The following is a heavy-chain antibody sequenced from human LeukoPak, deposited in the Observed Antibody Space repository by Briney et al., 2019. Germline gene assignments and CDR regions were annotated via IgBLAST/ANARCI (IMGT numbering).Heavy chain of an antibody. CDR2: ISGGSSFT. CDR3: ARDLEYSSGPNY. Sequence: GGSLRLSCAASGFSFSSFSMNWVRQAPGKGLEWVSYISGGSSFTYYVDSVKGRFTISRDNAKNSLYLQMNSLRAEDTAVYYCARDLEYSSGPNYWGQGTRVTVSS. J-gene: IGHJ4*02. CDR1: GFSFSSFS. D-gene: IGHD6-19*01. V-gene: IGHV3-21*01.